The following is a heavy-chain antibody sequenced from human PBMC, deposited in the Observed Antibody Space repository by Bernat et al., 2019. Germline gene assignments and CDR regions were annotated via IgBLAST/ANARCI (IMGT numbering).Heavy chain of an antibody. CDR3: ARDPLSIVGATPAFDI. Sequence: QVQLVESGGGVVQPGRSLRLSCAASGFTFSSYGMHWVRQAPGKGLEWVAVLSYDGSNKYYADSVKGRFTISRDNSKNTLYLQMNSLRAEDTAVYYCARDPLSIVGATPAFDIWGQGTMVTVSS. D-gene: IGHD1-26*01. CDR2: LSYDGSNK. V-gene: IGHV3-30*03. CDR1: GFTFSSYG. J-gene: IGHJ3*02.